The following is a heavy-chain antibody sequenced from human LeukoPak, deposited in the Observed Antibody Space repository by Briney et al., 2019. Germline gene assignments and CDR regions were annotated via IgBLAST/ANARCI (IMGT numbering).Heavy chain of an antibody. D-gene: IGHD6-25*01. CDR2: ISWNSGSI. Sequence: PGRSLRLSCAASGFTFDDYAMHWVRQAPGKGLEWVSGISWNSGSIGYADSVKGRFTISRDNSKNTLYLQMNSLRAEDTAVYYCAKRGPAATRGYYFDYWGQGTLVTVSS. J-gene: IGHJ4*02. V-gene: IGHV3-9*01. CDR1: GFTFDDYA. CDR3: AKRGPAATRGYYFDY.